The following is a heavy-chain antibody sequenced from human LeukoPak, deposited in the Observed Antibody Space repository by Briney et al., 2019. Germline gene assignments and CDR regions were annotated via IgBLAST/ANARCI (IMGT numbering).Heavy chain of an antibody. Sequence: GRSLRLSCAASGFTFSSYAMHWVRPAPGKGLGWVAVISYDGSNKYYADSVKGRFTISRDNSKNTLYLQMNSLRAEDTAVYYCARDGDYYGSGRPYYWGQGTLVTVSS. CDR1: GFTFSSYA. J-gene: IGHJ4*02. CDR3: ARDGDYYGSGRPYY. V-gene: IGHV3-30*04. CDR2: ISYDGSNK. D-gene: IGHD3-10*01.